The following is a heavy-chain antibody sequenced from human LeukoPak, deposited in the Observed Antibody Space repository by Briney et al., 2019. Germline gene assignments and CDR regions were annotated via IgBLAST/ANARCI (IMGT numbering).Heavy chain of an antibody. Sequence: GGSLRLSCAASRFTFSNYAMHWVRQAPGKGLEHVSAISSNGGNTHYANSVKGRFTISRDNSNNTLYLQMGSLRAEDMAVYYCARLPVDAFDIWGQGTMVTVSS. CDR1: RFTFSNYA. CDR3: ARLPVDAFDI. D-gene: IGHD1-14*01. CDR2: ISSNGGNT. V-gene: IGHV3-64*01. J-gene: IGHJ3*02.